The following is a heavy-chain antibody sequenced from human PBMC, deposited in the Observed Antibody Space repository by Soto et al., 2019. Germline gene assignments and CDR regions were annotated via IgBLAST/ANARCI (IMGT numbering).Heavy chain of an antibody. V-gene: IGHV3-23*01. J-gene: IGHJ3*02. CDR1: GFTFSSYA. CDR3: AKDAIKRSWNDLTNAFDI. CDR2: ISGSGGST. D-gene: IGHD1-1*01. Sequence: GGSLRLSCAASGFTFSSYAMSWVRQAPGKGLEWVSAISGSGGSTYYADSVKGRFTISRDNSKNTLYLQMNSLRAEDRDVYDCAKDAIKRSWNDLTNAFDIWGQGTMVTVSS.